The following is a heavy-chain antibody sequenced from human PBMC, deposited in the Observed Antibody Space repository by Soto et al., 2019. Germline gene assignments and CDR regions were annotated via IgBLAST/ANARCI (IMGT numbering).Heavy chain of an antibody. Sequence: QVQLVQSGAEVKKPGASVKVSCKASGYTFTSYGISWVRQAPGQGLEWMGWISAYNGNTNYAQKLQGRVTMTTDTSTSTAYMELRILRSDDTAVYYCARALTYYYGSGSPNLDYWGQGTQVTVSS. V-gene: IGHV1-18*01. J-gene: IGHJ4*02. CDR1: GYTFTSYG. D-gene: IGHD3-10*01. CDR3: ARALTYYYGSGSPNLDY. CDR2: ISAYNGNT.